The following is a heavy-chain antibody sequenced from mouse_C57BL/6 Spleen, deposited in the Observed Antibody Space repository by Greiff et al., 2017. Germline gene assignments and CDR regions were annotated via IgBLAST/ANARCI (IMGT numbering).Heavy chain of an antibody. J-gene: IGHJ1*03. CDR1: GFTFSSYA. CDR2: ISDGGSYT. V-gene: IGHV5-4*01. Sequence: EVQLVESGGGLVKPGGSLKLSCAASGFTFSSYAMPWVRQTPEKRLEWVATISDGGSYTYYPANVKGRFTITRDTAKNTLYLQMSHLKSEDTAMYYCARDEYFDVWGKGTTLTVSS. CDR3: ARDEYFDV.